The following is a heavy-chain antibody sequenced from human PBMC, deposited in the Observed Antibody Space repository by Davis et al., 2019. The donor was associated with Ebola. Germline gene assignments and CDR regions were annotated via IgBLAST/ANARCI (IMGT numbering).Heavy chain of an antibody. J-gene: IGHJ5*02. V-gene: IGHV4-30-2*01. Sequence: PSETLSLTCAVSGGSISSGGYSWSWIRQPPGKGLEWIGYIYHSGSTYYNPSLKIRVTISVDRSKNQFSLKLSSVTAADTAVYYCARVLVPGRWFDPWGQGTLVTVSS. CDR3: ARVLVPGRWFDP. CDR2: IYHSGST. D-gene: IGHD2-2*01. CDR1: GGSISSGGYS.